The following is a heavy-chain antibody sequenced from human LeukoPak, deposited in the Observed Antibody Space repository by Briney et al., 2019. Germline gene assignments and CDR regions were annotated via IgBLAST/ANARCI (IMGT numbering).Heavy chain of an antibody. J-gene: IGHJ4*02. V-gene: IGHV3-64*01. Sequence: GGSLRLSCEGSGYTFSSYAMHWVRQAPGKGLEYVAAISSDGRITYYANFVKGRFTISRDNSKNTLYLQMGSLRAEDTAVYYCARYHDFWSGYGIFDYWGQGTLVTVSS. D-gene: IGHD3-3*01. CDR1: GYTFSSYA. CDR2: ISSDGRIT. CDR3: ARYHDFWSGYGIFDY.